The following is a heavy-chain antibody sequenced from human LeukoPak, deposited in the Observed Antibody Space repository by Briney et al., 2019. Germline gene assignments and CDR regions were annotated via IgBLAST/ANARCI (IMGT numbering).Heavy chain of an antibody. CDR3: ARFIAAPYYFDY. CDR1: GYRFTNYW. J-gene: IGHJ4*02. V-gene: IGHV3-7*01. D-gene: IGHD6-13*01. CDR2: IKQDGSEK. Sequence: GESLKISCKGSGYRFTNYWIGWVRQMPGKGLEWVANIKQDGSEKYYVDSVKGRFTISRDNAKNSLYLQMNSLRAEDTAVYYCARFIAAPYYFDYWGRGTLVTVSS.